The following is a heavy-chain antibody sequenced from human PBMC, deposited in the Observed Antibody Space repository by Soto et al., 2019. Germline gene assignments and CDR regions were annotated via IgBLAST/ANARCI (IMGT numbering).Heavy chain of an antibody. J-gene: IGHJ5*02. D-gene: IGHD5-12*01. CDR3: AVSGYDSDWFDP. V-gene: IGHV1-2*04. Sequence: ASVKVSCKASGYTFTGYYMHWVRQAPGQGLEWMGWINPNSGGTNYAQKFQGWVTMTRDTSISTAYMELSRLRSDDTAVYYCAVSGYDSDWFDPWGQGTLVTVSS. CDR2: INPNSGGT. CDR1: GYTFTGYY.